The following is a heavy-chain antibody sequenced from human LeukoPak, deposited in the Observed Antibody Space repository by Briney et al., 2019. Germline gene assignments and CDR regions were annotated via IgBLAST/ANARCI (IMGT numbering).Heavy chain of an antibody. CDR2: ISGSGSSA. Sequence: GGSLRLSCAVSGFTFSRFAMNWVRQAPGKGLEWISIISGSGSSAYYADSVKGRFIISRDNFKNTVHLEMSSLRAEDTALYYCVPEGFDTWGQGTMVTVSS. V-gene: IGHV3-23*01. CDR1: GFTFSRFA. J-gene: IGHJ3*02. CDR3: VPEGFDT.